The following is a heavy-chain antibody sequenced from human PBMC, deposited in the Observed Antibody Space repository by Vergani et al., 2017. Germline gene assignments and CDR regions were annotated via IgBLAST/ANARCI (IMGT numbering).Heavy chain of an antibody. Sequence: QVQLVQSGAEVKKPGSSVKVSCKASGGTFNNCAISWVRQAPGQGLEWMGRISPILGIANYAQKFQGRVTITADKSMSTAYMELSSLRSEDTAVYYCARVPPAAENYYYYGMDVWGQXP. D-gene: IGHD2-2*01. CDR3: ARVPPAAENYYYYGMDV. V-gene: IGHV1-69*04. CDR1: GGTFNNCA. J-gene: IGHJ6*02. CDR2: ISPILGIA.